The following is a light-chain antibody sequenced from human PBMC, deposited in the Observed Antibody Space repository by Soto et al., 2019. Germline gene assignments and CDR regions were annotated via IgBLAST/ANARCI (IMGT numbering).Light chain of an antibody. CDR3: TSYAGTYSFFYV. Sequence: QSVLTQPPSASGSPGQSVTISCTGTSSDVGAYNYVSWYQQLPGKAPKLIIYEVSKRPSGVPDRFSGSKSGNTASLTVSGLRAEDEADYYCTSYAGTYSFFYVFGTGTKLTVL. J-gene: IGLJ1*01. V-gene: IGLV2-8*01. CDR2: EVS. CDR1: SSDVGAYNY.